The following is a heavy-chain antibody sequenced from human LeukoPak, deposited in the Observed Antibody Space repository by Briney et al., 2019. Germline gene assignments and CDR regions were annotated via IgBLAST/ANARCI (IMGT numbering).Heavy chain of an antibody. CDR1: GFTFSSYE. CDR2: VNLQGST. J-gene: IGHJ4*02. V-gene: IGHV4-34*01. CDR3: AREGGPYRPLDY. Sequence: LRLSCAASGFTFSSYEMNWFRQPPGKGLEWIGEVNLQGSTNYNPSLKSRVAISVDKSENHISLKLTSVTAADTAVYYCAREGGPYRPLDYSGQGTLVTVAS.